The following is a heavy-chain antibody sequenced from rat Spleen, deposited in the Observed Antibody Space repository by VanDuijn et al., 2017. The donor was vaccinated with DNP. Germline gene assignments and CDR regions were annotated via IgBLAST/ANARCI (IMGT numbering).Heavy chain of an antibody. Sequence: EVQLQESGPGLVKPSQSLSLTCSVTGYSITSNYWGWIRKFPGNKMEWIGHIRNSGSTTYNPSLKSRISITRDTSKNQFFLQLNSVTTEDTAMYFCARWTMGITLDYWGQGVMVTVSS. J-gene: IGHJ2*01. CDR2: IRNSGST. CDR1: GYSITSNY. CDR3: ARWTMGITLDY. V-gene: IGHV3-1*01. D-gene: IGHD1-9*01.